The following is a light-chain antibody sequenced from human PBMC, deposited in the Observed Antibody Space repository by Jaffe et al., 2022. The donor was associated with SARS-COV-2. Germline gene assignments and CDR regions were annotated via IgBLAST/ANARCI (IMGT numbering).Light chain of an antibody. CDR2: GAS. CDR3: HHYGSAPFT. J-gene: IGKJ4*01. V-gene: IGKV3-20*01. Sequence: EIVLTQSPGTLSLSPGERVTLSCRASQTIRSNYLAWYHQKPGQPPRLLMYGASSRATGIPDRFSGSGSGTDFTLTISRLEPEDFAVYYCHHYGSAPFTFGGGTKVEIK. CDR1: QTIRSNY.